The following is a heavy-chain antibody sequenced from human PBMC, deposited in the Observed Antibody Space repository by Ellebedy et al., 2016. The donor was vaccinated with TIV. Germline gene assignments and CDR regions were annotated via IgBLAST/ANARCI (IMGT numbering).Heavy chain of an antibody. J-gene: IGHJ4*02. CDR1: GFTFSGYD. CDR2: ISRDGGTK. Sequence: GGSLRLSXAASGFTFSGYDMHWVRQTPGQGLEWVAVISRDGGTKFYLDSVKGQFTISRDNSKNTLDLQMNSLRVDDTAVYYCAKPVFGGSSGGVDHWGQGILVTVSS. D-gene: IGHD1-26*01. V-gene: IGHV3-30*18. CDR3: AKPVFGGSSGGVDH.